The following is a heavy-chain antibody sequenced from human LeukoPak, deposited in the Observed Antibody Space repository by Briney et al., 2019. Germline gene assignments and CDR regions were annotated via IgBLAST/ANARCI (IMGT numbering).Heavy chain of an antibody. CDR1: GVSTNSSSYY. CDR3: ARLEGGYCGITCRGAADIVDY. CDR2: VSHSGST. Sequence: SETLSLTCAVSGVSTNSSSYYWGWIRQPPGKGLEWIGSVSHSGSTYYSPSLQSRVTISVDTSKNQFSLKLRSVTAADTAVYYCARLEGGYCGITCRGAADIVDYWGQGSLVTVST. J-gene: IGHJ4*02. V-gene: IGHV4-39*01. D-gene: IGHD2-2*01.